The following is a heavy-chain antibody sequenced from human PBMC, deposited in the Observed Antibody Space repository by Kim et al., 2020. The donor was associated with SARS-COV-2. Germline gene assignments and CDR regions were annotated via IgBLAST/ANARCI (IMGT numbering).Heavy chain of an antibody. J-gene: IGHJ4*02. CDR3: ARDRSNRFDY. Sequence: NKYYTDSVKGRFTISSDNSKNTVYLQMNSLRVGETAVYYCARDRSNRFDYWGRGTLVTVSS. V-gene: IGHV3-33*01. CDR2: NK.